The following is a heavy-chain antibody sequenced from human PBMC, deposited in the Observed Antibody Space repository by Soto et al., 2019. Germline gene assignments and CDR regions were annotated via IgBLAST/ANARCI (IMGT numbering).Heavy chain of an antibody. CDR1: GGTFGSYT. D-gene: IGHD2-2*01. J-gene: IGHJ6*03. CDR3: AREVGPGGSYMDV. V-gene: IGHV1-69*04. Sequence: SVKVSCKASGGTFGSYTISWVRQAPGQGLEWMGRIIPILGIANYAQKFQGRVTITADKSTSTAYMELSSLRSEDTAVYYCAREVGPGGSYMDVWGKGTTVTVSS. CDR2: IIPILGIA.